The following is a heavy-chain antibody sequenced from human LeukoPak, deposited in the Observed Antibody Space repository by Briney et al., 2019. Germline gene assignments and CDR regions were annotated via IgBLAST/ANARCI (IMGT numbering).Heavy chain of an antibody. CDR1: GVTLSTYA. D-gene: IGHD6-19*01. J-gene: IGHJ4*02. CDR3: AKGMRYSSGWFFDY. V-gene: IGHV3-23*01. Sequence: GGSLRLSRAASGVTLSTYAMSWARQAPGKGLEWVSGISSSGSGDNTYYADSVKGRFTISRDSSKNTLFLHMNTLRAEDTAIYYCAKGMRYSSGWFFDYWGQGTLVTVSS. CDR2: ISSSGSGDNT.